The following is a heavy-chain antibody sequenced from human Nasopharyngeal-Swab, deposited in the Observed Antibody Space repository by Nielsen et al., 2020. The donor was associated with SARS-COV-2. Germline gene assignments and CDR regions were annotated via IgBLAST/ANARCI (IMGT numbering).Heavy chain of an antibody. V-gene: IGHV1-8*01. Sequence: WVRKAPGQGLEWMGWMNPNSGNTGYAQKFQGRVTMTRNTSISTAYMDLSSLRSEDTAVYYCARGFIVATIFHYYYMDVWGKGNPGHRLL. J-gene: IGHJ6*03. CDR2: MNPNSGNT. D-gene: IGHD5-12*01. CDR3: ARGFIVATIFHYYYMDV.